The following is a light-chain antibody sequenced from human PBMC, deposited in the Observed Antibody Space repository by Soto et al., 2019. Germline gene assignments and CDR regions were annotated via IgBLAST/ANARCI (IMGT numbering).Light chain of an antibody. CDR3: QQRSNWPIT. J-gene: IGKJ5*01. CDR1: QSVSSN. Sequence: EIVMTQSQATLSVSPGERATLSCRASQSVSSNLAWYQQKPGQAPRLLIYGASTRATGIPARFSGSGSGTDFTLTISSLEPEDFAVYYCQQRSNWPITFGQGTRLEIK. CDR2: GAS. V-gene: IGKV3-15*01.